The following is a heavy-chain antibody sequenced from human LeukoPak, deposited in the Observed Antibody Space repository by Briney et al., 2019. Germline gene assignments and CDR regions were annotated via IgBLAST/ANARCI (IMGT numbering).Heavy chain of an antibody. CDR2: ISYDGSDK. CDR1: GFTFSSYA. J-gene: IGHJ5*02. V-gene: IGHV3-30*04. D-gene: IGHD6-19*01. CDR3: AKSGKPVAGNWFDP. Sequence: GGSLRLSCAASGFTFSSYAMYWVRQAPGKGLEGVAVISYDGSDKFYADSVKGRFTISRDSSKNTLYLQMNSLRAEDTAVYYCAKSGKPVAGNWFDPWGQGTLVTVSS.